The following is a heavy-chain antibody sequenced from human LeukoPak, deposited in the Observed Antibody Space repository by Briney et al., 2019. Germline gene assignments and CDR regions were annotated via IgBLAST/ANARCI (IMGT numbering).Heavy chain of an antibody. CDR2: ISGSGGST. V-gene: IGHV3-23*01. J-gene: IGHJ3*02. Sequence: GGSLRLSCAASGFTVSSYAMSWVRQAPGKGLEWVSAISGSGGSTYYADSVKGRFTISRDNSKNTLYLQMNSLRAEDTAVYYCAKDLVRRGGWSLDAFDIWGQGTMVTVSS. CDR3: AKDLVRRGGWSLDAFDI. D-gene: IGHD6-19*01. CDR1: GFTVSSYA.